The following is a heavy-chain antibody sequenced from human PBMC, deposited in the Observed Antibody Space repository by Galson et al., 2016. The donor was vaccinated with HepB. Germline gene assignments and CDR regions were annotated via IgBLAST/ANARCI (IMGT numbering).Heavy chain of an antibody. D-gene: IGHD2-15*01. CDR2: INHSGRT. V-gene: IGHV4-34*01. Sequence: SETLSLTCAVYGGSLSGHYWSWIRQSPGKGLEYIGEINHSGRTHYNPSLRSRVIISVDTSKNQFSLRLASVTAADTAVYYCARGGYPPIILSYWGQGTLVPVSS. CDR1: GGSLSGHY. J-gene: IGHJ4*02. CDR3: ARGGYPPIILSY.